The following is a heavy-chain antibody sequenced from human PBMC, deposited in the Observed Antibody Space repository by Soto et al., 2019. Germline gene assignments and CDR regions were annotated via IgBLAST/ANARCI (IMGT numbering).Heavy chain of an antibody. CDR3: ARDYYGSGSRYYYGMDV. J-gene: IGHJ6*02. CDR1: GYTFTSYA. Sequence: GASVEVSCKASGYTFTSYAMHWVRQAPGQRLEWMGWINAGNGNTKYSQKFQGRVTITRDTSASTAYMELSSLRSEDTAVYYCARDYYGSGSRYYYGMDVWGQGTTVTVSS. CDR2: INAGNGNT. V-gene: IGHV1-3*01. D-gene: IGHD3-10*01.